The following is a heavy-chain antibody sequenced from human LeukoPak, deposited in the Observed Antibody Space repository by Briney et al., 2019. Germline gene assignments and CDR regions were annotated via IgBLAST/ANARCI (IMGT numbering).Heavy chain of an antibody. D-gene: IGHD3-3*01. J-gene: IGHJ6*02. Sequence: AASVKVSCKASGYTFTSYYMHWVRQAPGQGLEWMGIINPSGGSTSYAQKFQGRVTITRDTSTSTVYMELSSLRSEDTAVYYCARDRGITIFGVYYGMDVWGQGTTVTVSS. CDR1: GYTFTSYY. CDR2: INPSGGST. CDR3: ARDRGITIFGVYYGMDV. V-gene: IGHV1-46*01.